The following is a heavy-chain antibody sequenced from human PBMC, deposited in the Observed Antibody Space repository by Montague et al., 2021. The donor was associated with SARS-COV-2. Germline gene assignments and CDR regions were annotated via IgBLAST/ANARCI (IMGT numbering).Heavy chain of an antibody. V-gene: IGHV3-66*01. Sequence: SLRLSCAATGFAVNSNYMAWVRQAPGKGLEWVSVIYSGGTTYYANSVKDRFTISRDSSKATVHLQMNSLRVDDTAVYYCARRLEERLPYYYYGLDVWGQGTTVTVSS. J-gene: IGHJ6*02. D-gene: IGHD1/OR15-1a*01. CDR3: ARRLEERLPYYYYGLDV. CDR1: GFAVNSNY. CDR2: IYSGGTT.